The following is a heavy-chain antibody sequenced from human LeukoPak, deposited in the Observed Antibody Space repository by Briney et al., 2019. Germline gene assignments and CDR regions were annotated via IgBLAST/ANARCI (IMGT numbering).Heavy chain of an antibody. J-gene: IGHJ5*02. D-gene: IGHD1-26*01. V-gene: IGHV3-66*01. CDR1: GFIVNYNY. CDR3: ARVKVGITYWFDP. CDR2: IYSGRST. Sequence: GGSLRLSCAASGFIVNYNYMSWVRQAPGKGLEWVSVIYSGRSTYYADSVKGRFTISRDNSKNMVYLQMKSLRVEDTAVYYCARVKVGITYWFDPWGQGTLVTVSS.